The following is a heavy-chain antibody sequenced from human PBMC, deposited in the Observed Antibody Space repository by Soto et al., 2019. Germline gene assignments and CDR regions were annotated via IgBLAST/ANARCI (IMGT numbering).Heavy chain of an antibody. CDR1: GDSISGSQW. CDR2: ISHTGTT. D-gene: IGHD2-2*01. CDR3: ARVISSRDKYFDY. J-gene: IGHJ4*02. V-gene: IGHV4-4*02. Sequence: QVQLQESGPGLVKPSETLSLTCAVSGDSISGSQWCSWVRLPPGKGVEWIGEISHTGTTNYNPSLKSRVTMTVVKAKNPFYLNLTSVIAADTAVYYCARVISSRDKYFDYWGQGTVVTVSP.